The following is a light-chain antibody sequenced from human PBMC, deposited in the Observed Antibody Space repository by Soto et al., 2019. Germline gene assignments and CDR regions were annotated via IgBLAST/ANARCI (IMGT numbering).Light chain of an antibody. CDR1: QSVLYSSNNKNY. J-gene: IGKJ1*01. CDR2: WAS. V-gene: IGKV4-1*01. Sequence: DIVMTQSPDSLAVSLGERATINCKSSQSVLYSSNNKNYLAWYQQKPGQPPNLLIYWASTRESGVPERFSGSGSGTAFTLTISSLQAEDVAVYYCQQYYTTPWTFGQGTKVDIK. CDR3: QQYYTTPWT.